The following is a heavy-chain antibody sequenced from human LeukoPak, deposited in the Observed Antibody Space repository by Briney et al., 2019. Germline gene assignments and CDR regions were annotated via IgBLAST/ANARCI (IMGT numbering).Heavy chain of an antibody. CDR3: ARDREDYYDSSGYCYY. V-gene: IGHV1-18*01. Sequence: GASVKVSCKASGYTFTSYGISWVRQAPGQGLEWMGWISAYNGNTNYAQKLQGRVTMTTDTSTSTAYMELRSLRSDDTAVYYCARDREDYYDSSGYCYYWGQGTLVTVSS. D-gene: IGHD3-22*01. CDR2: ISAYNGNT. J-gene: IGHJ4*02. CDR1: GYTFTSYG.